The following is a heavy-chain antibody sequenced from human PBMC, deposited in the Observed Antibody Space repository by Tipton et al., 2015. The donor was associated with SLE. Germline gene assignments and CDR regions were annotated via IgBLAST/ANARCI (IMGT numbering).Heavy chain of an antibody. CDR3: ARGRGPKGPTQRFGDWDFDY. J-gene: IGHJ4*02. CDR1: GYTFTSYD. V-gene: IGHV1-8*01. CDR2: MNPNRGNT. Sequence: QLVQSGAEVKKPGASVKVSCKASGYTFTSYDINWVRQATGQGLEWMGWMNPNRGNTGYAQKFQGRVTMTRNTSISTAYMELSSLRSEDTAVYYCARGRGPKGPTQRFGDWDFDYWGQGTLVTVSS. D-gene: IGHD3-10*01.